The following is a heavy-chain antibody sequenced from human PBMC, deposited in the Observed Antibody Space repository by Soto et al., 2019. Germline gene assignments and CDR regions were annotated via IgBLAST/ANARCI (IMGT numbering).Heavy chain of an antibody. CDR3: ARGYEGDYVWGSYLYGMDV. J-gene: IGHJ6*02. D-gene: IGHD3-16*02. Sequence: QVQLVQSGAEVKKPGASVKVSCKASGYTFTSYDINWVRQATGQGLEWMGWMNPNSGNTGYAQKFQGRVTMTRNTSISTAYMELSSLRSEDTAVYYCARGYEGDYVWGSYLYGMDVWGQGTTVTVSS. V-gene: IGHV1-8*01. CDR1: GYTFTSYD. CDR2: MNPNSGNT.